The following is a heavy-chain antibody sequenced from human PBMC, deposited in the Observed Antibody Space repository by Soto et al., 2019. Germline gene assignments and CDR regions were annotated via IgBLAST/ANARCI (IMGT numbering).Heavy chain of an antibody. CDR1: GFTFSSYA. V-gene: IGHV3-23*01. CDR2: ISGSGGST. CDR3: AKGHILTGYYEIYFDY. Sequence: EVQLLESGGGLVQPGGSLRLSCAASGFTFSSYAMSWVRQAPGKGLEWVSAISGSGGSTYYADSVKGRFTISRDNSKNTLYLQMNSLRAEDTAVYYCAKGHILTGYYEIYFDYWGQGTLVTVSS. J-gene: IGHJ4*02. D-gene: IGHD3-9*01.